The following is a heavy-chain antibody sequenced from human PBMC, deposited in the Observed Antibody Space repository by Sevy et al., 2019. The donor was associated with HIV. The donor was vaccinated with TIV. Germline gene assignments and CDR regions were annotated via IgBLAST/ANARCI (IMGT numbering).Heavy chain of an antibody. CDR3: ASGYCVSTTCSGSS. D-gene: IGHD2-2*01. CDR1: GFTFSSYS. Sequence: GGSLTLSCAASGFTFSSYSMNWVRHAPGKGLEWVSHISSSSSSIYYADSVKGRFTISRDNAKNSLYLQMNSLSAEDTAVYYCASGYCVSTTCSGSSWGQGTLVTVSS. CDR2: ISSSSSSI. J-gene: IGHJ5*02. V-gene: IGHV3-48*01.